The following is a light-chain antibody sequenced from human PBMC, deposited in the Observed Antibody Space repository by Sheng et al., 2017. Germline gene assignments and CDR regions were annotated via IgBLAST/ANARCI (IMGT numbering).Light chain of an antibody. Sequence: SYELTQPPSVSVAPGKTARITCGGNNIGSKSVHWFQQKPGQAPVLVVYDDRDRPSGIPERFSGSNSGNTATLTISRVEVGDEADYYCQVWDSSSDHVVFGGGTKLTVL. CDR3: QVWDSSSDHVV. CDR1: NIGSKS. CDR2: DDR. J-gene: IGLJ2*01. V-gene: IGLV3-21*03.